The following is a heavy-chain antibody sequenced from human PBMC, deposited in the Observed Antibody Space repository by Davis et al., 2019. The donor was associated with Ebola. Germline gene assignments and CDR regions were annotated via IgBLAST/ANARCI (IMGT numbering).Heavy chain of an antibody. J-gene: IGHJ4*02. Sequence: GGSLRLSCAASGFTFDAYAMHWVRHAPGKGLEWVSGISWNSGSIGYADSVKGRFTISRDNSKNTLYLQMNSLRAEDTAVYYCAKGRGDYGDYVIDYWGQGTLVTVSS. CDR3: AKGRGDYGDYVIDY. CDR2: ISWNSGSI. V-gene: IGHV3-9*01. CDR1: GFTFDAYA. D-gene: IGHD4-17*01.